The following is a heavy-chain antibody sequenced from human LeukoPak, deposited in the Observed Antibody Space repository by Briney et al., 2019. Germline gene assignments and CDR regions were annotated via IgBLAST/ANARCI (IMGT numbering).Heavy chain of an antibody. J-gene: IGHJ5*02. Sequence: GGSLRLSCAVSGFTVYNNFMHWVRQVPGKGLQWVSLIYSNGDTRYAGSVKGRFTISRDKFTNTLYLQMNGLRAEDTAFYYCATRSVSAPTWGQGILVTVSS. CDR2: IYSNGDT. CDR3: ATRSVSAPT. D-gene: IGHD6-19*01. V-gene: IGHV3-53*01. CDR1: GFTVYNNF.